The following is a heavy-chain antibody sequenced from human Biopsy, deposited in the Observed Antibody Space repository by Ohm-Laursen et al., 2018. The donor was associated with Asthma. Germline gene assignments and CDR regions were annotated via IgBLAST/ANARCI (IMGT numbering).Heavy chain of an antibody. J-gene: IGHJ4*02. CDR2: IKHDGTEK. CDR1: GFTFGDYW. CDR3: AKRRGYSGHDNDY. Sequence: SLRLSCAASGFTFGDYWMSWVRQVPGKGLEWVANIKHDGTEKNHVDSLKGRFTISRDNAKNTLYLQMNSLRTEDTAVYYCAKRRGYSGHDNDYWGQGTLVIVSS. V-gene: IGHV3-7*01. D-gene: IGHD5-12*01.